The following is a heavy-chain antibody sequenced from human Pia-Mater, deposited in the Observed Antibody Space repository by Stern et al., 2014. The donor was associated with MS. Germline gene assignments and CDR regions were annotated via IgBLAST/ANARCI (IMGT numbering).Heavy chain of an antibody. V-gene: IGHV3-74*02. Sequence: EVQLVESGGGLVQPGGSLRLSCAASGFTFSSYWMHWVRQAPGKGLVWVSRFNTDGSRTNYADPVNGRFTISRDNAQNTLYLQMNSLRAEDTAVYYCASGYSSGWVFDYWGQGTLVTVSS. J-gene: IGHJ4*02. CDR3: ASGYSSGWVFDY. CDR1: GFTFSSYW. CDR2: FNTDGSRT. D-gene: IGHD6-19*01.